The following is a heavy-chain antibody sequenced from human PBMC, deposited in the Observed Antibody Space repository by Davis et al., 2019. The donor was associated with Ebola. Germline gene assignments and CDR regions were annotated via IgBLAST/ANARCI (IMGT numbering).Heavy chain of an antibody. CDR1: GYTFIKYG. D-gene: IGHD3-10*01. Sequence: ASVKVSCKAFGYTFIKYGINWVRQAPGQGLEWMGWIGAYNGNTNYAQKFQDRVTMTTDTSTGTAYMEVRSLRSGDTAVYYCARGDRGSETYARTPNYYGMDVWGQGTTVTVSS. J-gene: IGHJ6*02. CDR3: ARGDRGSETYARTPNYYGMDV. V-gene: IGHV1-18*01. CDR2: IGAYNGNT.